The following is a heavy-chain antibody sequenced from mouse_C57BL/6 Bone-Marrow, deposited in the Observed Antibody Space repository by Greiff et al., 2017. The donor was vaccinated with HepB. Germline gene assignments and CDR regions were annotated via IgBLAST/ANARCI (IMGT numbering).Heavy chain of an antibody. V-gene: IGHV5-12*01. CDR2: ISNGGGST. J-gene: IGHJ1*03. CDR1: GFTFSDYY. D-gene: IGHD2-1*01. CDR3: ARIYYGNPYWYFDV. Sequence: EVQLVESGGGLVQPGGSLKLSCAASGFTFSDYYMYWVRQTPEKRLEWVAYISNGGGSTYYPDTVKGRFTISRDNAKNTLYLQMSRLKSEDTAMYYCARIYYGNPYWYFDVWGTGTTVTVSS.